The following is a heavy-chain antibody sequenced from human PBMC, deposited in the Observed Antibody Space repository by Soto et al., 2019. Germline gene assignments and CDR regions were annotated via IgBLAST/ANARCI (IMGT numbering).Heavy chain of an antibody. CDR1: GGSISSYY. D-gene: IGHD1-26*01. Sequence: SETLSLTCTVSGGSISSYYWSWIRQPPGKGLEWIGYIYYSGSTNYNPSLKSRVTISVDTSKNQFSLKLSSVTAADTAVYYCARFSGSYWGAFDYCGQGTLVTVSS. CDR2: IYYSGST. CDR3: ARFSGSYWGAFDY. J-gene: IGHJ4*02. V-gene: IGHV4-59*01.